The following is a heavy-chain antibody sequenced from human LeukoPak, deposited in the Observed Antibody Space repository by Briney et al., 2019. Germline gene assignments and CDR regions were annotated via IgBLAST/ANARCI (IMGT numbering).Heavy chain of an antibody. V-gene: IGHV4-59*01. CDR3: ARSENYIPEDWFDP. D-gene: IGHD5-24*01. Sequence: SETLSLTCTVSAGSISGYFWSWIRQPPGKGLEWIGYIFYSGSTNYNPSLKSRVTITVDTSKNQFSLRLSSATAADTAVYYCARSENYIPEDWFDPWGQGTLVTVSS. J-gene: IGHJ5*02. CDR2: IFYSGST. CDR1: AGSISGYF.